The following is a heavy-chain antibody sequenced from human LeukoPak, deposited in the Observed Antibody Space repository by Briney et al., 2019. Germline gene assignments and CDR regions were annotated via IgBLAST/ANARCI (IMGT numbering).Heavy chain of an antibody. CDR2: LWYDGNTQ. CDR1: GFTFNDFG. D-gene: IGHD3-10*01. Sequence: PGGSLRLSCAASGFTFNDFGMHWVRQAPGKGLEWVAVLWYDGNTQYYADSVKGRFTISRDNAKNSLYLQMNSLRAEDTAVYYCARDKEQAEWFGETLDYWGQGTPVTVSS. J-gene: IGHJ4*02. V-gene: IGHV3-33*01. CDR3: ARDKEQAEWFGETLDY.